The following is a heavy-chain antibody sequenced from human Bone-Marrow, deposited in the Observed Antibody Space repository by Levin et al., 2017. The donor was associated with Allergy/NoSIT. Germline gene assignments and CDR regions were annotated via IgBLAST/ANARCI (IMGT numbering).Heavy chain of an antibody. CDR1: GYNFTSYW. J-gene: IGHJ4*02. V-gene: IGHV5-51*01. D-gene: IGHD3-10*02. CDR2: IYAADFDI. Sequence: ASVKVSCKGSGYNFTSYWIGWVRQMPGKGLEWMGIIYAADFDIRYSPSFQSQVTISADKSINTAYLQWNSLRASDTAIYYCVRQLWGRTWRNAVTTFGLGFWGQGTLVTVSS. CDR3: VRQLWGRTWRNAVTTFGLGF.